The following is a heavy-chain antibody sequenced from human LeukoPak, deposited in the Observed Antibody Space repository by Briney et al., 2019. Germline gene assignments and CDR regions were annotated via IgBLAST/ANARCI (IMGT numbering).Heavy chain of an antibody. CDR3: AKQTTVAFDY. Sequence: GGSLRLSCAASGFTFSSYSMSWVRQAPGKGLEWVSAISGSGGSTYYADSVKGRFTISRDNSKNTLYLQMSSLRAEDTAVYYCAKQTTVAFDYWGQGTLVTVSS. J-gene: IGHJ4*02. D-gene: IGHD4-11*01. CDR2: ISGSGGST. CDR1: GFTFSSYS. V-gene: IGHV3-23*01.